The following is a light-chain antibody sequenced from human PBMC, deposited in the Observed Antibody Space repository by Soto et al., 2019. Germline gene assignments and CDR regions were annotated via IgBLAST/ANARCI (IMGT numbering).Light chain of an antibody. CDR2: DDT. CDR3: QVWDSSSDHVV. Sequence: SYELTQSPSMSVAPGQTATITCGGNNIGSKSVQWYQQKSGQAPVLVVYDDTDRPSGIPERFSGSNSGNTATLTISRVEAEDEADYSCQVWDSSSDHVVFGGGTKVTVL. V-gene: IGLV3-21*02. CDR1: NIGSKS. J-gene: IGLJ2*01.